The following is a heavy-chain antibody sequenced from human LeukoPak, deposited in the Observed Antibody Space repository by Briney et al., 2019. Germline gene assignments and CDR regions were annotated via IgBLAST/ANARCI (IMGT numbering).Heavy chain of an antibody. V-gene: IGHV3-7*01. D-gene: IGHD5-18*01. Sequence: GGSLRLSCAVSGFTFSSYNMNWVRQAPGKGLEWVAFIKGDGSAKKYVDSVKGRLTISRDNAKNSLFLQMNSLRAEDTAVYYCARDRGWIQHDIWGQGTMVTVSS. CDR2: IKGDGSAK. CDR1: GFTFSSYN. J-gene: IGHJ3*02. CDR3: ARDRGWIQHDI.